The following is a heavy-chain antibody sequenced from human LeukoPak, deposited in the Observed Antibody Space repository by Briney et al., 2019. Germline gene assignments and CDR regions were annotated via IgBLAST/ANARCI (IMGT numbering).Heavy chain of an antibody. V-gene: IGHV4-34*01. J-gene: IGHJ4*02. D-gene: IGHD6-19*01. Sequence: PGGSLRLSCAASGFTFSDYYMSWIRQPPGKGLEWMGEINHSGSTNYNPSLKSRVTISVDTSKNQFSLKLSSVTAADTAVYYCARDSALAQAVMFDYWGQGTLVTVSS. CDR2: INHSGST. CDR1: GFTFSDYY. CDR3: ARDSALAQAVMFDY.